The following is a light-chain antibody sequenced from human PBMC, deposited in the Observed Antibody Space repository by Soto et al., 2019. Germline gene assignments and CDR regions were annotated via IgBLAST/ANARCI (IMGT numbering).Light chain of an antibody. CDR3: QQRSKWPIT. J-gene: IGKJ5*01. CDR1: QSVSSY. Sequence: EIVLTQAPGTLTLSPGRRSTLSFRASQSVSSYLAWYQQKPGQAPRLLIYGASSRATGIPARFSGSGSGTDFTLTISSLEPEDFAVYYCQQRSKWPITFGQGTRLEIK. CDR2: GAS. V-gene: IGKV3-11*01.